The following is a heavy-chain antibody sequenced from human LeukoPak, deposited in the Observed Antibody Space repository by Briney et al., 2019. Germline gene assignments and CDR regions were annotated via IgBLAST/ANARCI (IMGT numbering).Heavy chain of an antibody. CDR3: ATGPSTTVTTGY. V-gene: IGHV1-2*06. Sequence: GASVKVSCKASGYTFTGHYMHWVRQAPGQGLEWMGRINPNSGGTNFAQKFQGRVTMTRDTSISTAYMELSRLTSDDTAVYYCATGPSTTVTTGYWGRRTLVTVSS. CDR2: INPNSGGT. D-gene: IGHD4-11*01. CDR1: GYTFTGHY. J-gene: IGHJ4*02.